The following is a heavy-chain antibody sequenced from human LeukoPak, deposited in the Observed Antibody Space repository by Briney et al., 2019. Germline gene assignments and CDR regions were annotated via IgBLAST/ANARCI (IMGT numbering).Heavy chain of an antibody. D-gene: IGHD4-23*01. J-gene: IGHJ5*02. CDR3: ARGKYGGNSDHWFDP. Sequence: GGSLRLSCAASGFPFSSYEMNWVGQAPGKGLEWVSYISSSGSTIYYADSVKGRFTISRDNAKNSLYLQMNSLRAEDTAVYYCARGKYGGNSDHWFDPWGQGTLVTVSS. CDR1: GFPFSSYE. V-gene: IGHV3-48*03. CDR2: ISSSGSTI.